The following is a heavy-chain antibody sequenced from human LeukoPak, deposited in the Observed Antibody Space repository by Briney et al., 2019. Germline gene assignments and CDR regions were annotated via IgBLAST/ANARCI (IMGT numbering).Heavy chain of an antibody. V-gene: IGHV1-2*06. CDR1: GYTFTSYY. J-gene: IGHJ6*03. D-gene: IGHD5-18*01. Sequence: ASVKVSCKASGYTFTSYYMHWVRQAPGQGLEWMGLINPTGGSTGYAQKFQGRVTMTRDTSISTAYMELSRLRSDDTAVYYCARLDGGYSYGYIDYYYMDVWGKGTTVTISS. CDR3: ARLDGGYSYGYIDYYYMDV. CDR2: INPTGGST.